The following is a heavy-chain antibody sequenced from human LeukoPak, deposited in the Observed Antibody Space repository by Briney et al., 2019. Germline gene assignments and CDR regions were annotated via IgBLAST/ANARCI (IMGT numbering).Heavy chain of an antibody. V-gene: IGHV3-9*01. Sequence: GRSLRLSCAASGFTFDVYAMHWVRQAPGKGLEWVSGISWNSGSIGYADSVKGRFTISRDNAKNSLYLQMNSLRAEDTALYYCAKDILRTVTTLLPDYWGQGTLVTVSS. CDR2: ISWNSGSI. J-gene: IGHJ4*02. CDR1: GFTFDVYA. CDR3: AKDILRTVTTLLPDY. D-gene: IGHD4-17*01.